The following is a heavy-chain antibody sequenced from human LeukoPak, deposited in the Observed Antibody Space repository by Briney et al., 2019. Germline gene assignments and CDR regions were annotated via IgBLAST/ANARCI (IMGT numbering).Heavy chain of an antibody. V-gene: IGHV4-39*01. Sequence: SETLSLTCTVSGGSTSSSSYNWGWIRQPPGKGLEWIGSIYYSGSTYYNPSLKSRVTISVDTSKNQCSLKLSSVTAADTAVYYCARLTWIQPDYWGQGTLVTVSS. CDR1: GGSTSSSSYN. J-gene: IGHJ4*02. CDR2: IYYSGST. CDR3: ARLTWIQPDY. D-gene: IGHD5-18*01.